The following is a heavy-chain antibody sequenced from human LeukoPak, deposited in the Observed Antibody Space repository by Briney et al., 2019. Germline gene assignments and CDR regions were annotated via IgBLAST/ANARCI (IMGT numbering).Heavy chain of an antibody. D-gene: IGHD3-22*01. Sequence: SETLSLTCTVSGGSISSYYWSWIRQPPGKGLEWIAYISDIGSINYNPSLKSRVTISVDTSKNQFSLKLSSVTAADTAVYYCARARILITMIVVANKGYFDYWGQGTLVTVSS. CDR3: ARARILITMIVVANKGYFDY. V-gene: IGHV4-59*12. CDR1: GGSISSYY. CDR2: ISDIGSI. J-gene: IGHJ4*02.